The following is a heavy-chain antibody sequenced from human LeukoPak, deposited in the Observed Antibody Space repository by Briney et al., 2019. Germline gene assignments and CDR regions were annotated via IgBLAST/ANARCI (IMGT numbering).Heavy chain of an antibody. V-gene: IGHV1-2*02. CDR2: INPNSGGT. Sequence: GASVKVSCKASGYTFTGYYMHWMRQAPGQGLEWMGWINPNSGGTNYAQKFQGRVTMTRDTSISTAYMELSRLRSDDTAVYYCARDPFPFGPFSYYDFWSGYYRNYYYGMDVWGQGTTVTVSS. D-gene: IGHD3-3*01. J-gene: IGHJ6*02. CDR3: ARDPFPFGPFSYYDFWSGYYRNYYYGMDV. CDR1: GYTFTGYY.